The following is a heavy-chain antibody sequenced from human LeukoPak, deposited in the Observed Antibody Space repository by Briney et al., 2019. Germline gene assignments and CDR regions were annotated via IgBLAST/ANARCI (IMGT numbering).Heavy chain of an antibody. J-gene: IGHJ4*02. CDR3: AKDHQYYYDSSGYYFDY. CDR1: GFTFSSYA. Sequence: GGSLRLSCAASGFTFSSYAMSWARQAPGKGLEWVSAISGSGGSTYYADSVKGRFTISRDNSKNTLYLQMNSLRAEDTAVYYCAKDHQYYYDSSGYYFDYWGQGTLVTVSS. V-gene: IGHV3-23*01. D-gene: IGHD3-22*01. CDR2: ISGSGGST.